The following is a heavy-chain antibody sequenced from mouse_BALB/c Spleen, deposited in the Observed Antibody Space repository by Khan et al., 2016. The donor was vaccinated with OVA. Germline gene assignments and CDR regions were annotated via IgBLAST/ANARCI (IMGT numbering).Heavy chain of an antibody. J-gene: IGHJ4*01. Sequence: VQLKESGPGLVAPSQSLSITCTVSGFSLTDYAVSWIRQPPGKGLEWLGVIWAGGSKYYNLALKSRLSISKDNSKSQVFLKMNSLQTDDTAMYYWAKDPPYYAMDYWGQGTSVTVSS. CDR3: AKDPPYYAMDY. CDR1: GFSLTDYA. CDR2: IWAGGSK. V-gene: IGHV2-6-5*01.